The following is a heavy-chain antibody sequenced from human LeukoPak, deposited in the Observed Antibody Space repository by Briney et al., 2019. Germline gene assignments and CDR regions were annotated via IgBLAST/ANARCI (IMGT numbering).Heavy chain of an antibody. Sequence: GGSLRLSCAASGFTVSSNYMSWVRQAPGKGLEWVSVIYSGGSTYYADSVKGRFTISRDNSKNTLYLQMNSLRAEDTAVYYCARDPQSGRRPYYYGMDVWGQGTTVTVSS. J-gene: IGHJ6*02. CDR2: IYSGGST. CDR1: GFTVSSNY. D-gene: IGHD2-15*01. V-gene: IGHV3-66*02. CDR3: ARDPQSGRRPYYYGMDV.